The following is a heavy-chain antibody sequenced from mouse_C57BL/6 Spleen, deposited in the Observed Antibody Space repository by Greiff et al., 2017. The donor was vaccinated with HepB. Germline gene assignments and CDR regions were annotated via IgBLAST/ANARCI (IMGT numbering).Heavy chain of an antibody. V-gene: IGHV1-52*01. CDR2: IDPSDSET. D-gene: IGHD2-4*01. Sequence: QVQLQQPGAELVRPGSSVKLSCKASGYTFTSYWMHWVKQRPIQGLEWIGNIDPSDSETHYNQKFKDKATLTVDKSSSTAYMQRSSLTSEDSAVYYFAISDYDVSFAYWGQGTLVTVSA. CDR1: GYTFTSYW. J-gene: IGHJ3*01. CDR3: AISDYDVSFAY.